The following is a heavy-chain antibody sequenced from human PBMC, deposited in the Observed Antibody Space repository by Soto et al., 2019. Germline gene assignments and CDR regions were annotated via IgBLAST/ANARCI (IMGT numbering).Heavy chain of an antibody. CDR3: ARGLRGGGDWYFDL. D-gene: IGHD2-21*01. J-gene: IGHJ2*01. CDR1: GGSFSDYY. CDR2: INHSGST. Sequence: QVQLQQWGAGLLKPSETLSLTCAVYGGSFSDYYWSWIRQPPGKGLEWIGEINHSGSTNYNPSLNSRVTISVDTSKNQFSLKLSSVTAADTAVYYCARGLRGGGDWYFDLWGRGTLVTVSS. V-gene: IGHV4-34*01.